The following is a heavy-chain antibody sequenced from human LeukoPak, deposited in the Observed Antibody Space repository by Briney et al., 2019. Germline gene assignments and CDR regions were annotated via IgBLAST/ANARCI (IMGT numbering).Heavy chain of an antibody. V-gene: IGHV3-21*01. CDR1: GFSFLSYS. J-gene: IGHJ6*04. Sequence: GGSLRLSCAASGFSFLSYSMNWVRQAPGKGLEWVSSISSISSYVYYADSVKGRFTISRDNAKNSLYLQMNSLRAEDTAVYYCAELGITMIGGVWGKGTTVTISS. CDR3: AELGITMIGGV. D-gene: IGHD3-10*02. CDR2: ISSISSYV.